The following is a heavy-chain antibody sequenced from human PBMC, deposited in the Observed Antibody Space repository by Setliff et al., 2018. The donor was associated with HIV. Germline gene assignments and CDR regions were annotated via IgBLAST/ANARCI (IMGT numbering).Heavy chain of an antibody. CDR1: GYTFTYRY. CDR3: ASRNMGSGFPQGENAFDI. CDR2: ITPFNGST. Sequence: SVKVSCKASGYTFTYRYLHWVRQAPGQALEWMGWITPFNGSTNYAQKFQDRVTITRDRSMSTAYMELSGLRSEDTAMYYCASRNMGSGFPQGENAFDIWGQGTMVTVSS. V-gene: IGHV1-45*02. D-gene: IGHD6-19*01. J-gene: IGHJ3*02.